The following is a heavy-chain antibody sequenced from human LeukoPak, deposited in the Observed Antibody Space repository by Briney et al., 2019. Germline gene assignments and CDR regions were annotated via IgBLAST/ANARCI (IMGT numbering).Heavy chain of an antibody. CDR1: GYTFTSYY. D-gene: IGHD2-15*01. V-gene: IGHV1-46*01. CDR2: INPSGGST. CDR3: AREGAIGYCSGGSCYSDVMDV. Sequence: ASVKVSCKASGYTFTSYYMHWVRQAPGRELEWMGIINPSGGSTSYAQKFQGRVTMTRDTSTSTVYMELSSLRSEFTAVYYCAREGAIGYCSGGSCYSDVMDVWGQGTTVTVSS. J-gene: IGHJ6*02.